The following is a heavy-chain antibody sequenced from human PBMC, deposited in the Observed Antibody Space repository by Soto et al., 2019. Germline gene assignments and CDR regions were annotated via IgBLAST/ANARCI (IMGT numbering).Heavy chain of an antibody. CDR2: MNPNSGNT. Sequence: QVQLVQSGAEVKKPGASVKVSCKASGYTFTSYDINWVRQATGQGLEWRGRMNPNSGNTGYAQKFQGRVTMTRNTSISTAYKELSSLRSEDTAVYYCARGFYSRITMVRGDLDYWGQGNLVTVSS. CDR1: GYTFTSYD. D-gene: IGHD3-10*01. V-gene: IGHV1-8*01. J-gene: IGHJ4*02. CDR3: ARGFYSRITMVRGDLDY.